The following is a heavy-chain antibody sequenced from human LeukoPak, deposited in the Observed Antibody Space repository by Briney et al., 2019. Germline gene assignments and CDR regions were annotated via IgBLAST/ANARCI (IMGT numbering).Heavy chain of an antibody. D-gene: IGHD3-10*01. J-gene: IGHJ6*03. Sequence: SETLSLTCVVYGGSFSGYYWSWIRQSPGKGLECIGEINHSGSTNYNPSLKSRVTISVDTSKNQFSLKLSSVTAADTAVYYCARVSSYYGSGSYYYYYYMDVWGKGTTVTISS. V-gene: IGHV4-34*01. CDR2: INHSGST. CDR1: GGSFSGYY. CDR3: ARVSSYYGSGSYYYYYYMDV.